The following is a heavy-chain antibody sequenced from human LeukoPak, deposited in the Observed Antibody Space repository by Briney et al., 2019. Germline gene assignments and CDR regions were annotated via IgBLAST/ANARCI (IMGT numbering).Heavy chain of an antibody. CDR1: GYSITSGFY. D-gene: IGHD3-10*01. Sequence: KTSETLSLTCTVSGYSITSGFYWGWIRQPPGKGLEWIGSIYHSGDTYYIPSLRSRITMSADTSKNKFYLKLSSVTAADTALYYCARVGSTMEYYYYMDVWGKGTTVTISS. CDR2: IYHSGDT. CDR3: ARVGSTMEYYYYMDV. V-gene: IGHV4-38-2*02. J-gene: IGHJ6*03.